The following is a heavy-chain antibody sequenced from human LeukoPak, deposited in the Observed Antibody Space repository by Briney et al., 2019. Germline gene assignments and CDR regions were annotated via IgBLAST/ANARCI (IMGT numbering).Heavy chain of an antibody. V-gene: IGHV3-7*01. D-gene: IGHD3-22*01. J-gene: IGHJ3*02. Sequence: GGSLRLSCAASGFTFSGFWMSWVRQAPGKGLEWVASINPAGSEIHYLDSVKGRFTISRDNAEKSLYLQMNSLSAEDTAVYYCAKDLAPYYYDSSGFDFDIWGQGTMVTVSS. CDR2: INPAGSEI. CDR1: GFTFSGFW. CDR3: AKDLAPYYYDSSGFDFDI.